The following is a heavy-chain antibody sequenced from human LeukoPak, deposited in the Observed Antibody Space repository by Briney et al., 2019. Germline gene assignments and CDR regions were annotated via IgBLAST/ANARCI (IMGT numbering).Heavy chain of an antibody. D-gene: IGHD4-23*01. CDR3: ARVERRWPTFKYYFEY. CDR1: GGSFGTYY. Sequence: PSETLSLTCTVSGGSFGTYYWSWIRQPPGKGLEWIGDIYYSGSTNYNPSLKSRVNISVDTSKNQFSLKLSSVTTADTAVYYCARVERRWPTFKYYFEYWGQGTMVTVSS. V-gene: IGHV4-59*01. J-gene: IGHJ4*02. CDR2: IYYSGST.